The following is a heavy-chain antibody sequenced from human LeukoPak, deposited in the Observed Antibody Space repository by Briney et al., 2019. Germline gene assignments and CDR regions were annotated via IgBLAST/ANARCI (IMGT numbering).Heavy chain of an antibody. CDR2: INPNGGDT. D-gene: IGHD3-9*01. Sequence: ASVKVSCKASGYTFTGYYMHWVRQAPGQGLQWMGWINPNGGDTNYAQKFQGRVTMTRDTSISTAYMELSRLRSDDTAVYYCARARRNYDILTGYDFDYWGQGTLVTVSS. J-gene: IGHJ4*02. CDR3: ARARRNYDILTGYDFDY. CDR1: GYTFTGYY. V-gene: IGHV1-2*02.